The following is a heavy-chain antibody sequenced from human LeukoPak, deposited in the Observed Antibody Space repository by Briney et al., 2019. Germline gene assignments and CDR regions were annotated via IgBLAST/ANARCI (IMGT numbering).Heavy chain of an antibody. V-gene: IGHV3-7*01. CDR1: GFTVSSNY. CDR2: IKQDGSER. CDR3: ATTNSGFFGQ. J-gene: IGHJ4*02. Sequence: GGSLRLSCAASGFTVSSNYMSWVRQAPGKGLECVANIKQDGSERNYVDSVKGRFTISRDNAKNSLYLQMNSLRAEDTAVYYCATTNSGFFGQWGQGTLVTVSS. D-gene: IGHD3-22*01.